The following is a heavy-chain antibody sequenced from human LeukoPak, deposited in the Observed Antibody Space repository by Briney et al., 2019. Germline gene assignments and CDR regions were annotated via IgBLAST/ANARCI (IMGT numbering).Heavy chain of an antibody. Sequence: GGSLRLSCAASGFTFSDYCMNWVRQAPGKGLEWVGRTRNKANSYTTEYAASGKCRFTISRADSKNSLYLQMNNLKTEDTAVYYCARVASAVAGNMARIYFDYWGQGTLVTVSS. CDR1: GFTFSDYC. D-gene: IGHD6-19*01. CDR2: TRNKANSYTT. J-gene: IGHJ4*02. V-gene: IGHV3-72*01. CDR3: ARVASAVAGNMARIYFDY.